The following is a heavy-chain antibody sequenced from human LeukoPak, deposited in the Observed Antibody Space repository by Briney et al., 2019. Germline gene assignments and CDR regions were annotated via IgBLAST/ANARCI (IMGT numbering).Heavy chain of an antibody. J-gene: IGHJ4*02. CDR1: GYPFTSYY. Sequence: RASVKVSCKASGYPFTSYYINWVRQAPGQGLEWMGWISAYNGNTNYAQKFQGRVTMTTDTSTTTAYMELRSLRSDDTAVYYCAREQGGYSGSADYWGQGTLVTVSS. CDR3: AREQGGYSGSADY. CDR2: ISAYNGNT. D-gene: IGHD5-12*01. V-gene: IGHV1-18*01.